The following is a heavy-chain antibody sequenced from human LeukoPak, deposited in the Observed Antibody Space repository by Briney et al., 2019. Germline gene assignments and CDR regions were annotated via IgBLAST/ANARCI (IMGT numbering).Heavy chain of an antibody. D-gene: IGHD2-15*01. CDR2: IRYDGSSK. J-gene: IGHJ6*03. V-gene: IGHV3-30*02. CDR1: GFTFSSYG. Sequence: PGGSLRLSCAASGFTFSSYGMHWVRQAPGKGLEWVAFIRYDGSSKYYADSVKGRFTISRDNSKNTLYLQMNSLRAEDTAVYYCAKGVPAVAALPYYYMDVWGKGTTVTVSS. CDR3: AKGVPAVAALPYYYMDV.